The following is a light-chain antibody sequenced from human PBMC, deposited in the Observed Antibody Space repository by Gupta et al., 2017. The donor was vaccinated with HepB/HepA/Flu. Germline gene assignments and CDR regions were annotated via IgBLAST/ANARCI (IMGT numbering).Light chain of an antibody. CDR1: SSNIGRGP. CDR3: AVWENNRSAWV. V-gene: IGLV1-44*01. CDR2: TDH. Sequence: QSVLTQPPSASGTPGQRVTISCYGSSSNIGRGPVNWFQQLPGTTPKLLIYTDHQRPSGVPDRFSGSRSGTSASLAISGLQPEDEADYYCAVWENNRSAWVFGGGTKLTVL. J-gene: IGLJ3*02.